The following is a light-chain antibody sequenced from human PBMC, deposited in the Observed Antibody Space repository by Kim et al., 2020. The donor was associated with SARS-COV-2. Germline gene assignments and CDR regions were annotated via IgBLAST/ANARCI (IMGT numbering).Light chain of an antibody. V-gene: IGKV3-20*01. J-gene: IGKJ1*01. CDR3: QQYSSSPAT. CDR1: QSVSSNS. CDR2: GAS. Sequence: SPEKRATHSCRASQSVSSNSLAWYQQKPGQAPRLLIYGASSRATGIPDRFSGSGSGTDFTLTITRLEPEDFAVYYCQQYSSSPATFGQGTKVDIK.